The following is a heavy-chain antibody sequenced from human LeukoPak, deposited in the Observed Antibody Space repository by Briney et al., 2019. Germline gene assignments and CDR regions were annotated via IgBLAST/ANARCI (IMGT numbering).Heavy chain of an antibody. CDR3: ARDRSGSSDN. D-gene: IGHD1-26*01. J-gene: IGHJ4*02. V-gene: IGHV3-74*01. CDR2: INNDGNST. Sequence: GGSLRLSCAASGLTFSSYWMHWVRQAPGKGLVWVSRINNDGNSTSYADSVKGRFTISRDNAKNTLYLQMNSLRAEDTAVYYCARDRSGSSDNWGQGTLVTVSS. CDR1: GLTFSSYW.